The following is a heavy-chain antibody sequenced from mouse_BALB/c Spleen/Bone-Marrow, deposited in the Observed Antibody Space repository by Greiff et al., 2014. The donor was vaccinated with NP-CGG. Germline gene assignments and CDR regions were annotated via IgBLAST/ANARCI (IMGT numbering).Heavy chain of an antibody. CDR2: IDPANGNT. J-gene: IGHJ3*01. V-gene: IGHV14-3*02. D-gene: IGHD1-1*01. CDR3: ASYYYGSSSFAY. Sequence: VQLKEPGAELVKPGASVKLSCTASGFNIKDTYMHWVKQRPEQGLEWIGRIDPANGNTKYDPKFQGKDTITADTSSNTAYLQLSSLASEDTAVYYCASYYYGSSSFAYWGQGTLVTVSA. CDR1: GFNIKDTY.